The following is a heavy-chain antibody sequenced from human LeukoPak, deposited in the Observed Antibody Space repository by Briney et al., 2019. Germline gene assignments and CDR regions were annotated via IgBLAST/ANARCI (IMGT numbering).Heavy chain of an antibody. Sequence: GGSLRLSCAASGFTFSNAWMSWVRQAPGKGLEWVSSIDVGSYAYYANSVRGRFTISRDNAKDSLYLQMNSLRVEDTAVYYCATEGIVGGGAHFDYWGQGTLVTVSS. J-gene: IGHJ4*02. CDR2: IDVGSYA. CDR1: GFTFSNAW. CDR3: ATEGIVGGGAHFDY. V-gene: IGHV3-69-1*01. D-gene: IGHD1-26*01.